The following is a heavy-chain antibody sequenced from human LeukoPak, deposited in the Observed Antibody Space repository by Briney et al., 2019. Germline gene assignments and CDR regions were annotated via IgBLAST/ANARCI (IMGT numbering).Heavy chain of an antibody. D-gene: IGHD5-18*01. V-gene: IGHV5-51*01. CDR1: GYSFTSYW. CDR3: ARTHVDTAMGFDY. Sequence: GESLKISCKGSGYSFTSYWIGWVRQMPGKGLEWMGIIYPGDSDTRHSPSFRGQVTISADKSISTAYLQWSSLKASDTAMYYCARTHVDTAMGFDYWGQGTLVTVSS. J-gene: IGHJ4*02. CDR2: IYPGDSDT.